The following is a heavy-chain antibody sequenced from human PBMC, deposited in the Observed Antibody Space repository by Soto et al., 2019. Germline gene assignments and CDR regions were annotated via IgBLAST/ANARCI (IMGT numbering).Heavy chain of an antibody. CDR3: VRLIGNSWLDF. CDR1: GDSVSSKSAV. D-gene: IGHD1-26*01. V-gene: IGHV6-1*01. CDR2: TYYRSKWYN. J-gene: IGHJ5*01. Sequence: SQTLSLTCAVSGDSVSSKSAVWNWIRQSPSRGLEWLGRTYYRSKWYNDYAESVKSRITINPDTSKNQFSLHLNSVTPEDTAVYYCVRLIGNSWLDFWGQGTLVTVSS.